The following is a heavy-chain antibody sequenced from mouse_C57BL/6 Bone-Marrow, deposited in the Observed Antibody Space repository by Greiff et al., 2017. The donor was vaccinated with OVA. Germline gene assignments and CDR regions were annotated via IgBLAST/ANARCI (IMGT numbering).Heavy chain of an antibody. V-gene: IGHV1-81*01. CDR3: ARDGSPAMDY. CDR1: GYTFTSYG. J-gene: IGHJ4*01. Sequence: VQLQQPGAELVRPGASVKLSCKASGYTFTSYGISWVKQRTGQGLEWIGVIDPRSGNTYYNEKFKGKATLTADKSSSTAYMELRSLTSEDSAVYFCARDGSPAMDYWGQGTSVTVSA. D-gene: IGHD1-1*01. CDR2: IDPRSGNT.